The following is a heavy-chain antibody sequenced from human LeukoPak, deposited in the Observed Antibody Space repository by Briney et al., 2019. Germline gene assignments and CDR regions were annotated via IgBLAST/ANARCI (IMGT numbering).Heavy chain of an antibody. D-gene: IGHD3-22*01. Sequence: GGSLRLSCAASGFTFSSYSMNWVRQAPGKGLEWVSGINWNGGSTGYADSVKGRFTISRDNAKNSLYLQMNSLRAEDTALYYCAGDYYDSSGYYYFDYWGQGTLVTVSS. CDR1: GFTFSSYS. V-gene: IGHV3-20*04. CDR3: AGDYYDSSGYYYFDY. CDR2: INWNGGST. J-gene: IGHJ4*02.